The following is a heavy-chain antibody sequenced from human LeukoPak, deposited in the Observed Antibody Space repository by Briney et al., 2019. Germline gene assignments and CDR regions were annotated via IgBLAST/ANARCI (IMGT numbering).Heavy chain of an antibody. CDR1: GFTFSSYG. V-gene: IGHV3-33*01. CDR2: IWYDGSNE. D-gene: IGHD3-9*01. CDR3: ARAPRTIFLDY. Sequence: GGSLRLSCAASGFTFSSYGMHWVRQAPGKGLEWVAVIWYDGSNEYYADSVKGRFTISRDNSKNTLYLQMNSLRAEDTAVYYCARAPRTIFLDYWGQGTLVTVSS. J-gene: IGHJ4*02.